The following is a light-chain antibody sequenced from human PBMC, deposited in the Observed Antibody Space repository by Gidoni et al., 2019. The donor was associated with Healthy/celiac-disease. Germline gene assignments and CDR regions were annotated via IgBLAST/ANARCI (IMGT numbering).Light chain of an antibody. CDR1: NIGSKS. J-gene: IGLJ2*01. CDR3: QVWDSSSDHVV. V-gene: IGLV3-21*02. CDR2: DDS. Sequence: SYVLTQPPSVSVAPGQTARITCGGTNIGSKSVHWYQQKPGQAPVLVVYDDSARPSGIPERFSGSNSGNTATLTISRVEAGDEADYYCQVWDSSSDHVVFGGGTKLTVL.